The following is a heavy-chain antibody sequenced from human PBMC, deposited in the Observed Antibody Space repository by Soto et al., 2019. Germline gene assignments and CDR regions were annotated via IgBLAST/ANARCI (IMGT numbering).Heavy chain of an antibody. Sequence: EVQLVESGGGLVQPGGSLRLSCAASGFTFTSYSMNWVRQAPGKGLEWVSYIRGTTHYADSVKGRFTISRGNARSSLYLQMNSLRADDTAVYYCARDDSFAFDIWGQGTMVTVSS. V-gene: IGHV3-48*01. CDR2: IRGTT. CDR1: GFTFTSYS. D-gene: IGHD2-21*01. CDR3: ARDDSFAFDI. J-gene: IGHJ3*02.